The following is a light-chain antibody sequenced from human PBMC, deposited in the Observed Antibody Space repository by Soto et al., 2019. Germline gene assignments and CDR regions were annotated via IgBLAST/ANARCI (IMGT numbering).Light chain of an antibody. V-gene: IGLV1-44*01. CDR2: SNN. Sequence: QSVLTQPPSASGTPGQRVTISCSGSSSNIGSNTVNWYQQLPGTAPKLLIYSNNQRPSGVPDRFSGSKSGTSASPAISGLQSEDEADYYCAAWDDSLKGYVFGTGTKATVL. CDR1: SSNIGSNT. CDR3: AAWDDSLKGYV. J-gene: IGLJ1*01.